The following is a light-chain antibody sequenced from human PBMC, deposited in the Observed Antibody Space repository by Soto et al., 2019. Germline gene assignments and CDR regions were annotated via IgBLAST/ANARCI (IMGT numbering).Light chain of an antibody. Sequence: EIVLTQSPATLSLSPGERATLSCRASQSVRSYLTWYQQKPGQAPRLLIYDASNSATDIPARFSGSGSGTDFTLTISSLEPEDFAVYYCQQRSNWPLTFGGGTKVEIK. CDR3: QQRSNWPLT. CDR1: QSVRSY. V-gene: IGKV3-11*01. CDR2: DAS. J-gene: IGKJ4*01.